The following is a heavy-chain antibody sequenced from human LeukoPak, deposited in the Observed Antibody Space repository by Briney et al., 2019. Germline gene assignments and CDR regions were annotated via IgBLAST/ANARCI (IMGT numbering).Heavy chain of an antibody. CDR1: GGSISSSSYY. CDR2: IYYSGST. CDR3: ASDYYGSGSYSGFDP. J-gene: IGHJ5*02. D-gene: IGHD3-10*01. Sequence: SETLSLTCTVSGGSISSSSYYWGWIRQPPGKGLEWIGYIYYSGSTNYNPSLKSRVTISVDTSKNQFSLKLSSVTAADTAVYYCASDYYGSGSYSGFDPWGQGTLVTVSS. V-gene: IGHV4-61*05.